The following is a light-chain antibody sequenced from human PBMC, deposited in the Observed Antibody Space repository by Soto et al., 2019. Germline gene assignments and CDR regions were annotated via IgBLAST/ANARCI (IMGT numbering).Light chain of an antibody. Sequence: QPASVSGSPGQSITISCTGTSSDVGSYNLVSWYQQHPGKAPKLMIYEGSKRPSGVSNRFPGSKSGNTASLTISGLQAEDEADYYCCSYAGSSTFVVFGGGTKVTVL. CDR3: CSYAGSSTFVV. CDR1: SSDVGSYNL. V-gene: IGLV2-23*03. CDR2: EGS. J-gene: IGLJ2*01.